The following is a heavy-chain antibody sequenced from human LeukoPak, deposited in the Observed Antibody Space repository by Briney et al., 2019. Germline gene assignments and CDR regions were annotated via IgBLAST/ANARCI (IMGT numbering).Heavy chain of an antibody. CDR1: GGSISSSNW. CDR2: IYHSGTT. V-gene: IGHV4-4*02. J-gene: IGHJ6*03. Sequence: SETLSLTCTVSGGSISSSNWWSWVRQPPGKGLEWIGEIYHSGTTNYNPSLKSRVTISVDKSKNQFSLKLSSVTAADTAVYYCARGIYSGSSDYYYYYYMDVWGKGTTVTVSS. CDR3: ARGIYSGSSDYYYYYYMDV. D-gene: IGHD3-10*01.